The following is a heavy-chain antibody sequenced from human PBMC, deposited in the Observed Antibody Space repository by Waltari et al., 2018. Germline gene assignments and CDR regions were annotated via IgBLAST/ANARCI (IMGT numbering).Heavy chain of an antibody. CDR1: GGSISSGSYY. D-gene: IGHD4-17*01. J-gene: IGHJ4*02. CDR2: IYPSGST. CDR3: ARDPLTDYGDYDRDY. Sequence: QVQLQESGPGLVKPSQTLSLTCTVSGGSISSGSYYWSWIRQPAGKGLEWIGRIYPSGSTNYNPSLKSRVTISVDTSKNQFSLKLSSVTAADTAVYYCARDPLTDYGDYDRDYWGQGTLVTVSS. V-gene: IGHV4-61*02.